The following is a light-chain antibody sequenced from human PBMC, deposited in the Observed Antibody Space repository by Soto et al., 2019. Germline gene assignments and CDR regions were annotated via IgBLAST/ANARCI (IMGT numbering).Light chain of an antibody. J-gene: IGLJ2*01. Sequence: QSELTQPASVSGSPGQSITISCTGTSSDVGGYNFVSWYQQHPGKAPKVMIYEVSDRPSGVSNRFSGSKSGNTASLTISGLQAEDEADYYCSSYTSSSSLVLFGGGTKLTVL. CDR3: SSYTSSSSLVL. V-gene: IGLV2-14*01. CDR1: SSDVGGYNF. CDR2: EVS.